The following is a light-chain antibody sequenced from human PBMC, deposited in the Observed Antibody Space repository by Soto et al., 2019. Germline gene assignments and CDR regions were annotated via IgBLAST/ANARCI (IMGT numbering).Light chain of an antibody. CDR2: SNN. V-gene: IGLV1-44*01. CDR1: SSNIGTNT. J-gene: IGLJ2*01. CDR3: AAWDDSLNGVV. Sequence: QSVLTQPPSASGTPGQRVTISCSGSSSNIGTNTVNWYQQLPGTAPKLLIYSNNYRPSGVPDRFSGSKSGTSASLAISGRQSEDEADYYCAAWDDSLNGVVFGGGTQLTVL.